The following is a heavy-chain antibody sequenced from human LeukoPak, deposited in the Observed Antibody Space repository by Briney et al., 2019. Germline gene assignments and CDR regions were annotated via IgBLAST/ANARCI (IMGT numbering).Heavy chain of an antibody. CDR2: IIPIFGTA. V-gene: IGHV1-69*13. J-gene: IGHJ6*02. D-gene: IGHD1-7*01. Sequence: ASVKVSCKASGGTFSSYAISWVRQAPGQGLEWMGGIIPIFGTANYAQKFQGRVTITADESTSTAYMELSSLRSEDTAVYYCASYNWNYAGYYYYYGMDVWGQGTTVTVSS. CDR1: GGTFSSYA. CDR3: ASYNWNYAGYYYYYGMDV.